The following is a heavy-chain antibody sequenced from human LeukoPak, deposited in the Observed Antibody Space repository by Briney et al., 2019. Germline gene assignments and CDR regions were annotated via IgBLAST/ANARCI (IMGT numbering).Heavy chain of an antibody. CDR1: GFTFSSYS. Sequence: PGGSLRLSCAASGFTFSSYSMNWVRQAPGKGLEWVSYISSSSSTIYYADSVEGRFTISRDNAKNSLYLQMNSLRAEDTAVYYCARSDRDGDYWGQGTLDTVSS. CDR2: ISSSSSTI. D-gene: IGHD3-22*01. J-gene: IGHJ4*02. CDR3: ARSDRDGDY. V-gene: IGHV3-48*04.